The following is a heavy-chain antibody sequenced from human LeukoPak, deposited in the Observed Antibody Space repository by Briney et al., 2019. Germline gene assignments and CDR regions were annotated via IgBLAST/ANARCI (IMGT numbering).Heavy chain of an antibody. Sequence: GGSLRLSCAASGFTFKLYWMHWVRQVPGKRPVWVSRINDDGSDTIYADSVRGRFTISRDDAKNTVCLQMNSLRAEDTAVYYCAKAGRIAAAILDYWGQGTLVTVSS. CDR2: INDDGSDT. D-gene: IGHD6-13*01. CDR1: GFTFKLYW. V-gene: IGHV3-74*01. J-gene: IGHJ4*02. CDR3: AKAGRIAAAILDY.